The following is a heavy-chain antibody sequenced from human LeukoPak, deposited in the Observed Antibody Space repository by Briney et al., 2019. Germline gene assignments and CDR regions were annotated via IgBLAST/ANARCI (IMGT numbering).Heavy chain of an antibody. V-gene: IGHV1-69*13. Sequence: SVKVSCKASGGTFSNYAISWVRQAPGQGLEWMGGIIPIFGTSNYAQKFQGRVTITADESTSTAYMELSSLRSEDTAVYYCARSGYGDPDYWGQGTLVTVSS. D-gene: IGHD4-17*01. J-gene: IGHJ4*02. CDR2: IIPIFGTS. CDR3: ARSGYGDPDY. CDR1: GGTFSNYA.